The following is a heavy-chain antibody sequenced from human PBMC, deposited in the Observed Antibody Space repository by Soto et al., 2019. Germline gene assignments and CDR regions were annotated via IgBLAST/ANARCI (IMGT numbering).Heavy chain of an antibody. CDR1: GFTFSSYA. J-gene: IGHJ4*02. Sequence: GGSLRLSCAASGFTFSSYAMSWVRQAPGKGLEWVSAISGSGGSTYYADSVKGRFTISRDNSKNTLYLQMNSLRAEDTAVYYCARYSSGWYYFDYWGQGTLVTVSS. CDR3: ARYSSGWYYFDY. D-gene: IGHD6-19*01. CDR2: ISGSGGST. V-gene: IGHV3-23*01.